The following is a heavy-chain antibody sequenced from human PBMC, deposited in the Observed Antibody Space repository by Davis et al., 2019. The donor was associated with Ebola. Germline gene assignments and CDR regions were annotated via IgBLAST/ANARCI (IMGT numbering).Heavy chain of an antibody. V-gene: IGHV3-33*08. CDR3: ARSVVAATPNYYYYYMDV. CDR2: IWYDGSNK. J-gene: IGHJ6*03. D-gene: IGHD2-15*01. CDR1: GFTFSSYG. Sequence: GESLKISCAASGFTFSSYGMHWVRQAPSKGLEWVAVIWYDGSNKYYADSVKGRFTISRDNSKNTLYLQMNSLRAEDTAVYYCARSVVAATPNYYYYYMDVWGKGTTVTVSS.